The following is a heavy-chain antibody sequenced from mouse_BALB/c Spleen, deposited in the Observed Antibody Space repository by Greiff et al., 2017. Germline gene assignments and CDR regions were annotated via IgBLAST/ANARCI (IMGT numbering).Heavy chain of an antibody. D-gene: IGHD1-2*01. Sequence: EVQLVESGPGLVKPSQSLSLTCSVTGYSITSGYYWNWIRQFPGNKLEWMGYISYDGSNNYNPSLKNRISITRDTSKNQFFLKLNSVTTEDTATYYCAREHYGYDYWGQGTTLTVSS. CDR1: GYSITSGYY. V-gene: IGHV3-6*02. CDR3: AREHYGYDY. CDR2: ISYDGSN. J-gene: IGHJ2*01.